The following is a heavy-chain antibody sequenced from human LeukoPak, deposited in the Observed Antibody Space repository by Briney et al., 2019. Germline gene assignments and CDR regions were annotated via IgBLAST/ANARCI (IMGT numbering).Heavy chain of an antibody. CDR2: INSDGSST. CDR1: GFTFSSYW. D-gene: IGHD6-13*01. CDR3: ARASHSTSGLRESYYYYMDV. Sequence: PGGSLRLSCAASGFTFSSYWMRWVRQAPGKGLVWVSRINSDGSSTYYADSVKGRFTISRDNAKNTLYLQMNSLRADDTAVYYCARASHSTSGLRESYYYYMDVWGKGTTVTVSS. V-gene: IGHV3-74*01. J-gene: IGHJ6*03.